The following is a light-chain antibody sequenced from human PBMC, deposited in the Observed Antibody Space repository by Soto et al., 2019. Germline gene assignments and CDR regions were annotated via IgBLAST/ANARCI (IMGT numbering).Light chain of an antibody. Sequence: EIVMTQSPATLSVSPGERATLSCRASQSVNIYLAWYQQKPGQAARLLIFGATYRATGIPARFSGSGSGTEFNLTISSLQSEDFAVYFCQQYDDWLRLTFGGGTKVDIK. V-gene: IGKV3D-15*01. CDR3: QQYDDWLRLT. CDR2: GAT. CDR1: QSVNIY. J-gene: IGKJ4*01.